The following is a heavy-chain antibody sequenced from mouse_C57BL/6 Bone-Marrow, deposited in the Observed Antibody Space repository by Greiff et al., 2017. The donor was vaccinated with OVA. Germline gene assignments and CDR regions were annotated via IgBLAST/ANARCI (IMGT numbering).Heavy chain of an antibody. J-gene: IGHJ4*01. CDR2: ISSGSSTI. D-gene: IGHD2-5*01. CDR3: ARSDYSNWNRYYYAMDY. V-gene: IGHV5-17*01. Sequence: EVKLVESGGGLVKPGGSLKLSCAASGFTFSDYGMHWVRQAPEKGLEWVAYISSGSSTIYYADTVKGRFTISRDNAKNTLFLQMTSLRSEDTAMYYCARSDYSNWNRYYYAMDYWGQGTSVTVSS. CDR1: GFTFSDYG.